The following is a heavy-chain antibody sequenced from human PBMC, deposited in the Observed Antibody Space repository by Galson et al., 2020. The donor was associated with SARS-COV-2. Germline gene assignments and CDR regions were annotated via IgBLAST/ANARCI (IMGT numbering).Heavy chain of an antibody. CDR3: ATGPPIIAVAGTYYYYYGMDV. V-gene: IGHV1-24*01. Sequence: ASVTVSCKVSGYTLTELSMHWVRQAPGKGLEWMGGFDPEDGETIYAQKFQGRVTMTEDTSTDTAYMELSSLRSEDTAVYYCATGPPIIAVAGTYYYYYGMDVWGQGTTVTVSS. CDR1: GYTLTELS. D-gene: IGHD6-19*01. J-gene: IGHJ6*02. CDR2: FDPEDGET.